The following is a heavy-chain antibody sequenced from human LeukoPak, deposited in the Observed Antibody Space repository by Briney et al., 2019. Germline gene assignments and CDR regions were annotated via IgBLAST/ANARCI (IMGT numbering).Heavy chain of an antibody. V-gene: IGHV3-7*01. Sequence: GGSLRLSCAASGFTFSSYWMSWVRQAPGKGLEWVANIKQDGSEKYYVDSVKGRFTISRDNAKNSLYLQMDSLRAEDTAVYYCASRVDYGDYNWFDPWGQGTLVTVSS. CDR3: ASRVDYGDYNWFDP. CDR1: GFTFSSYW. D-gene: IGHD4-17*01. J-gene: IGHJ5*02. CDR2: IKQDGSEK.